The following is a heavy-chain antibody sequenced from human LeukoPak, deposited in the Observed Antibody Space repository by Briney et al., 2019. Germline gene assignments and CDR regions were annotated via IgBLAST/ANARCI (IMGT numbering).Heavy chain of an antibody. CDR2: ISPSGGST. D-gene: IGHD6-6*01. CDR3: ARSKIAARNEDGFDY. Sequence: LEWMGIISPSGGSTSYAQKFQGRVTMTRDMSTSTVYMELSSLRSEDTAVYYCARSKIAARNEDGFDYWGQGTLVTVSS. J-gene: IGHJ4*02. V-gene: IGHV1-46*01.